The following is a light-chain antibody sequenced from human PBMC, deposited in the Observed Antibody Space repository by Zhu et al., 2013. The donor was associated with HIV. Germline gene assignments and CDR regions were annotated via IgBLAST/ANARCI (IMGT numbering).Light chain of an antibody. CDR2: EVY. Sequence: QSALTQPASVSGSPGQSITISCTGTNSDVGFYNVVSWYKQYPGKAPQLLIYEVYKRSGVSNRFSGSKSGNTASLTISGLQAEDEADYYCCSYSSTSTLYVFGTGTKVTVL. CDR1: NSDVGFYNV. CDR3: CSYSSTSTLYV. V-gene: IGLV2-14*02. J-gene: IGLJ1*01.